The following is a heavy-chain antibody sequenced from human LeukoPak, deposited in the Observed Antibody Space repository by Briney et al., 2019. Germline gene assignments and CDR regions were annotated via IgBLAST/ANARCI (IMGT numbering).Heavy chain of an antibody. CDR1: GYTFTSYY. V-gene: IGHV1-46*01. D-gene: IGHD3-22*01. CDR3: ARAGDSSGYYYYFDY. Sequence: ASVKVSCKASGYTFTSYYMHWVRQAPGQGLEWMGIINPSGGSTSYAQKFQGRVTMTRDTSTSTVYMGLSSLRSEDTAVYYCARAGDSSGYYYYFDYWGQGTLVTVSS. CDR2: INPSGGST. J-gene: IGHJ4*02.